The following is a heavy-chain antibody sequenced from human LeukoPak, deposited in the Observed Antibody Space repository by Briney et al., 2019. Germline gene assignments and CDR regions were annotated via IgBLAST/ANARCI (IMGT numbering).Heavy chain of an antibody. V-gene: IGHV3-21*01. CDR2: ISSSSSYI. CDR3: ARYPGIAVAGTPPYYYYYMDV. J-gene: IGHJ6*03. Sequence: GGSLRLSCAASGFTFSSYSMNWVRQAPGKGLEWVSSISSSSSYIYYADSVKGRFTISRDNAKNSLYLQMNSLRAEDTAVYYCARYPGIAVAGTPPYYYYYMDVWGKGTTVTVSS. CDR1: GFTFSSYS. D-gene: IGHD6-19*01.